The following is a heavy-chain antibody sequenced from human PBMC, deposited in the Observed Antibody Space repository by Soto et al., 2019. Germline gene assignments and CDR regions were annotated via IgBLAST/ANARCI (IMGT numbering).Heavy chain of an antibody. D-gene: IGHD3-16*01. V-gene: IGHV3-48*01. CDR1: GFTFSIYS. Sequence: GGSLSLSCAASGFTFSIYSMNWVRQAPGKGLEWVSYIMPGSSHIFYADSVKGRFTISRDNAKNSLSLQMNNLRVEDTAVYYCVRDPHFGAFDLWGQGTVVTVSS. J-gene: IGHJ3*01. CDR2: IMPGSSHI. CDR3: VRDPHFGAFDL.